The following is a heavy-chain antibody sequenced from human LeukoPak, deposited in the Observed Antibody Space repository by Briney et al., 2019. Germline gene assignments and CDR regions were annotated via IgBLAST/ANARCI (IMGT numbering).Heavy chain of an antibody. J-gene: IGHJ4*02. CDR3: AKDEGDSGYSGYDSRPSFDY. Sequence: GGSLRLSCVASGFRFSDYSMNWVRQAPGKGLEWLSYSTTSGHTAYYADSVKGRFTISRDNSKKTLYMQMNRLRAEDTAVYYCAKDEGDSGYSGYDSRPSFDYWGQGTLVTVSS. D-gene: IGHD5-12*01. CDR2: STTSGHTA. CDR1: GFRFSDYS. V-gene: IGHV3-23*01.